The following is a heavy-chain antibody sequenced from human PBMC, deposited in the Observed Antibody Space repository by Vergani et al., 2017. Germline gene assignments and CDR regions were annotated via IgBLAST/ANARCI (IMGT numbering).Heavy chain of an antibody. CDR3: ARVGYCNSTNCGLDMDV. Sequence: EVQLVETGGGLIQPGGSLRLSCAASGFTVSSNYMHWVRQAPGKGLEWVSVIYTAGNTNYADSVKGRFTISRDKSKNTVYLQMNSLRAEDTAVYYCARVGYCNSTNCGLDMDVWGKGTTVTVSS. D-gene: IGHD2-2*01. CDR2: IYTAGNT. J-gene: IGHJ6*03. CDR1: GFTVSSNY. V-gene: IGHV3-53*02.